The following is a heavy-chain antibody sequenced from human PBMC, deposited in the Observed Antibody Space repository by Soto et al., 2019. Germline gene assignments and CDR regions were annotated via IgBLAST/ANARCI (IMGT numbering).Heavy chain of an antibody. CDR3: ARREIQGPIDY. J-gene: IGHJ4*02. V-gene: IGHV4-28*01. CDR2: IYYSGTT. CDR1: GYSISSSNW. Sequence: NPSETLSLTCAVSGYSISSSNWWGWIRQPPGKGLEWIGYIYYSGTTYYTPSLKSRVTMSVDTSKNQFSLKLTSVTAVDTAVYYCARREIQGPIDYWGQGTLVTVSS. D-gene: IGHD1-26*01.